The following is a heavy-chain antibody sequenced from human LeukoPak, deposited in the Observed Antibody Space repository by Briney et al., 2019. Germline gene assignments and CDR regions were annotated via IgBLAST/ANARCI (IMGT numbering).Heavy chain of an antibody. D-gene: IGHD4-11*01. Sequence: PAGGSLRLSCAASGFTFSSYAMSWVRQAPGKGLEWVSAISGSGGSTYYADSVKGRFTISRDNSKNTLYLQMNSLRAEDTAVYYCAKDDYSNDWFDLWGQGTLVTVSS. V-gene: IGHV3-23*01. CDR1: GFTFSSYA. J-gene: IGHJ5*02. CDR3: AKDDYSNDWFDL. CDR2: ISGSGGST.